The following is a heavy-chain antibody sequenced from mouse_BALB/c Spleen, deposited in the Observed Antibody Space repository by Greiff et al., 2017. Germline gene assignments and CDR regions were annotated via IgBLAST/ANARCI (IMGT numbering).Heavy chain of an antibody. CDR2: IYPGDGDT. J-gene: IGHJ4*01. V-gene: IGHV1-80*01. CDR3: ARRDYYYGSSPHAMDY. CDR1: GYAFSSYW. Sequence: VKLQESGAELVRPGSSVKISCKASGYAFSSYWMNWVKQRPGQGLEWIGQIYPGDGDTNYNGKFKGKATLTADKSSSTAYMQLSSLTSEDSAVYFCARRDYYYGSSPHAMDYWGQGTSVTVSS. D-gene: IGHD1-1*01.